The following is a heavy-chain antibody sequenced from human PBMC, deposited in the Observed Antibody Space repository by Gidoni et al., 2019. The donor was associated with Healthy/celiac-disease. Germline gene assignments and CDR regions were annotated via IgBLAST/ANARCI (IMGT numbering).Heavy chain of an antibody. CDR3: AKGGVTMGRGVISFFDY. J-gene: IGHJ4*02. CDR1: GFTFSSYA. CDR2: ISGSGGST. D-gene: IGHD3-10*01. Sequence: EVQLLESGGGLVQPGGSLRLSCAASGFTFSSYAMSWVRQAPGKGLEWVSAISGSGGSTYYADSVKGRFTISRDNSKNTLYLQMNSLRAEDTAVYYCAKGGVTMGRGVISFFDYWGQGTLVTVSS. V-gene: IGHV3-23*01.